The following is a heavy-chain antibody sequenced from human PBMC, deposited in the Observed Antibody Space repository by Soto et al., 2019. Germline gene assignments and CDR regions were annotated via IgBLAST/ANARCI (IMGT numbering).Heavy chain of an antibody. D-gene: IGHD3-22*01. CDR2: INPVDSMS. Sequence: ASVKVSCKASGYTFTSYYMHWVRQAPGLGLEWVGRINPVDSMSNYAQKFQGRVTLTADTSTSTAYMELRSLISEDTAMYYCARPKDYDDCLDLWGQGTLVTVSS. V-gene: IGHV1-46*01. CDR1: GYTFTSYY. CDR3: ARPKDYDDCLDL. J-gene: IGHJ4*02.